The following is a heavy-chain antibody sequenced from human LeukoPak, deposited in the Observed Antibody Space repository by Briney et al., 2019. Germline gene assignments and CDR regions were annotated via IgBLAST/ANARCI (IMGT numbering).Heavy chain of an antibody. CDR3: ARDPQWLVLSGPGTHDAFDI. D-gene: IGHD6-19*01. CDR1: GYTFTGYY. V-gene: IGHV1-2*02. Sequence: GPVKVSCKASGYTFTGYYMHWVRQAPGQGPEWMGWINPNSGGTNYAQKFQGRVTMTRDTSISTAYMELSRLRSDDTAVYYCARDPQWLVLSGPGTHDAFDIWGQGTMVTVSS. J-gene: IGHJ3*02. CDR2: INPNSGGT.